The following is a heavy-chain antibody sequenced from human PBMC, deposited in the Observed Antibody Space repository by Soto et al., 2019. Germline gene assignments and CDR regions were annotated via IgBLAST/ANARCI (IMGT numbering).Heavy chain of an antibody. Sequence: SETLSLTCTVSGGSISSGGYYWSWIRQHPGKGLEWIGYIYYSGSTYYNPSLKSRVTISVDTSKNQFSLKLSSVTAADTAVYYCARGGGIEAAGKFDYWGQGTLVTVSS. CDR3: ARGGGIEAAGKFDY. CDR1: GGSISSGGYY. D-gene: IGHD6-13*01. J-gene: IGHJ4*02. V-gene: IGHV4-31*03. CDR2: IYYSGST.